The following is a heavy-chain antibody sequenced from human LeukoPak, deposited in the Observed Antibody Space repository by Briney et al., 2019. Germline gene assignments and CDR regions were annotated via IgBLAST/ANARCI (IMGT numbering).Heavy chain of an antibody. CDR1: GFTFSSYW. D-gene: IGHD2-8*01. V-gene: IGHV3-74*01. J-gene: IGHJ6*02. CDR3: ARVSVWFYYYGMDV. CDR2: INSDGSST. Sequence: GGSLRPSCAASGFTFSSYWMHWVRQAPGKGLVWVSRINSDGSSTGYADSVKGRFTISRDNAKNTLYLQMNSLRAEDTAVYYCARVSVWFYYYGMDVWGQGTTVTVSS.